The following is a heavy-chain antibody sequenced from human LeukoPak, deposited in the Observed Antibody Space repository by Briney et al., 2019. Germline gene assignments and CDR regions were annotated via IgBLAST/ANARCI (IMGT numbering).Heavy chain of an antibody. V-gene: IGHV4-59*01. CDR1: GGSISSYY. Sequence: SETLSLTCTVSGGSISSYYWSWIRQPPGKGLEWIGYIYYSGSTHYNPSLKSRVTISVDTSKNQVSLKLRSVTAADTAVYYCARTTEGYAGGPGYSYYYYMDVWGKGTTATISS. D-gene: IGHD5-12*01. CDR2: IYYSGST. J-gene: IGHJ6*03. CDR3: ARTTEGYAGGPGYSYYYYMDV.